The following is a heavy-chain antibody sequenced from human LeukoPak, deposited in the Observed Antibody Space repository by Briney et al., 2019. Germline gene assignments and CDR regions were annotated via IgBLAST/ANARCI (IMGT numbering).Heavy chain of an antibody. Sequence: PSETLSLTCTVSGGSINNYYWSWIRQPPGKGLEWIGYIYYSGTTNYNPSLESRVTISVDTSKNQFSLKLSSVTAADTAVYYCARQGSHYDYWGQGTLVTVSS. D-gene: IGHD1-26*01. CDR1: GGSINNYY. J-gene: IGHJ4*02. V-gene: IGHV4-59*08. CDR3: ARQGSHYDY. CDR2: IYYSGTT.